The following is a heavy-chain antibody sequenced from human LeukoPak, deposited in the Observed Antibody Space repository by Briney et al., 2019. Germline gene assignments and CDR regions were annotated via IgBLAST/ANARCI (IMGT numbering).Heavy chain of an antibody. CDR3: AKDPAIVVTGYFDY. J-gene: IGHJ4*02. Sequence: PGGSLRLSCAASGFTFSSYAMSWVRQAPGKGLEWVSAISGSGGSTYYADSVKGRFTISRDNSKNTLYLQMNSLRAEDTVVYYCAKDPAIVVTGYFDYWGQGTVVSVSS. CDR1: GFTFSSYA. D-gene: IGHD1-26*01. CDR2: ISGSGGST. V-gene: IGHV3-23*01.